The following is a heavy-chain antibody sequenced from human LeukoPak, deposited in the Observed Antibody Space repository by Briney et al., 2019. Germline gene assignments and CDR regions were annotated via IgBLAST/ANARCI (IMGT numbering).Heavy chain of an antibody. CDR1: GGSISSSSYY. V-gene: IGHV4-39*07. CDR2: IYYSGST. CDR3: GREPIPATGTPVSFDY. D-gene: IGHD6-13*01. J-gene: IGHJ4*02. Sequence: SETLSLTCTLSGGSISSSSYYWGWIRQPPGKGLEWIGSIYYSGSTYYNPSLKSRVTISVDTSKNQFSLKLTSMTAADTAVYSGGREPIPATGTPVSFDYWAREPWSPSPQ.